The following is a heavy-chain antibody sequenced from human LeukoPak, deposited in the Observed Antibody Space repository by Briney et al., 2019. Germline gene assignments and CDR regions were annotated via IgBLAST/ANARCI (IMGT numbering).Heavy chain of an antibody. CDR2: IRSGSTYI. Sequence: GGSLRLSCAASGFTFSTYSMHWVRQAPGKGLEWVSSIRSGSTYINYADSVKGRFTISRDDAKNSPYLQMNSLRAEDTAVYYCARDGIFDYWGQGTLVTVSS. CDR1: GFTFSTYS. V-gene: IGHV3-21*01. CDR3: ARDGIFDY. J-gene: IGHJ4*02.